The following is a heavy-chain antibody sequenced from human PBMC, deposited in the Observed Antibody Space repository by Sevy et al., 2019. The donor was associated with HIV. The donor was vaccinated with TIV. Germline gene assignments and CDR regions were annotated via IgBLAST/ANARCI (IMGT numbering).Heavy chain of an antibody. CDR1: GYSISSGYY. V-gene: IGHV4-38-2*01. J-gene: IGHJ4*02. Sequence: SETLSLTCAASGYSISSGYYWGWIRQPPGKGLEWIGSIYHSGSTYYNPSLKSRVTISVDTSKNQFSLKLSSVTAADTAVYYCARHGGSLRPFDYWGQGTLVTVSS. CDR2: IYHSGST. CDR3: ARHGGSLRPFDY. D-gene: IGHD3-16*01.